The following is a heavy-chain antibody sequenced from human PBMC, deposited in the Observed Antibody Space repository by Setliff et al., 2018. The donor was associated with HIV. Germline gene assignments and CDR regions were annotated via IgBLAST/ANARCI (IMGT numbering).Heavy chain of an antibody. V-gene: IGHV4-30-2*01. CDR1: GDSLNSDAFS. D-gene: IGHD1-7*01. CDR2: MKEGGRT. J-gene: IGHJ3*01. Sequence: SETLSLTCAMSGDSLNSDAFSWSWIRLPPGEGLEWIGYMKEGGRTYYNPSLRSRVTITSDKSKNQLSLTLNSATAADTAVYYCARQRAGEIEELPGALPLRGVFDLWGQRTMVTVSS. CDR3: ARQRAGEIEELPGALPLRGVFDL.